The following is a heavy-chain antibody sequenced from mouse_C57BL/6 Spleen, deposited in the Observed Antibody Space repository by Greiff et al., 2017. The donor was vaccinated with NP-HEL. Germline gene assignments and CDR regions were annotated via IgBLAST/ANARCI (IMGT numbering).Heavy chain of an antibody. CDR1: GYTFTDYY. CDR2: INPNNGGT. V-gene: IGHV1-26*01. D-gene: IGHD3-2*02. J-gene: IGHJ4*01. Sequence: VQLQQSGPELVKPGASVKISCKASGYTFTDYYMNWVKQSHGKSLEWIGDINPNNGGTSYNQKFKGKATLTVDKSSSTAYMELRSLTSEDSAVYYCARRGQLRLRYAMDYWGQGTSVTVSS. CDR3: ARRGQLRLRYAMDY.